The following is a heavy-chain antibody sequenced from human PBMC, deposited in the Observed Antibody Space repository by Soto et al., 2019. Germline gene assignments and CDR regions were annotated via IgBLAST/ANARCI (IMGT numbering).Heavy chain of an antibody. V-gene: IGHV4-30-4*01. Sequence: QVGLQETGPGLVKPSQTLSLTCAVSGDSISGSDFYWDWIRQSPGKGLEWIGYIHYSGTTYDNPFLKSRVTFSVDTSKNEFSLSLSSVTAADTAVYYCARGGGTGTGSLDVWGRGTMVIVSS. J-gene: IGHJ3*01. CDR2: IHYSGTT. CDR3: ARGGGTGTGSLDV. CDR1: GDSISGSDFY. D-gene: IGHD1-1*01.